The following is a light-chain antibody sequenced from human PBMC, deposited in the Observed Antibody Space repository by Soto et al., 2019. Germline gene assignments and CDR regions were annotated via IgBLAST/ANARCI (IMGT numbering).Light chain of an antibody. Sequence: AIQMTQSPSSLSASVGDRVTITCRASQGIGNDLGWYQQKPGKAPKLLIYDASSLQSGVPSRFSGSGSGTDFTLTINNLEPEDFAVYYCQVRTNWSIAFGRGTRLEIK. V-gene: IGKV1-6*01. CDR1: QGIGND. CDR2: DAS. J-gene: IGKJ5*01. CDR3: QVRTNWSIA.